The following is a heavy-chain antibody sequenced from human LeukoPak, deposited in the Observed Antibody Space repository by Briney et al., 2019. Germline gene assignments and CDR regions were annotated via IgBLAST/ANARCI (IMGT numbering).Heavy chain of an antibody. V-gene: IGHV4-61*09. CDR1: GGSISSGSYY. CDR2: IFTRGTT. J-gene: IGHJ4*02. D-gene: IGHD6-19*01. Sequence: SQTLSLTCTVSGGSISSGSYYWNWIRQPAGKGLEWLGNIFTRGTTNYNASLESRLTISLDTARNQFSLSLRSVTAADTAIHFCARSSLAVYFNYWGQGTLVTASS. CDR3: ARSSLAVYFNY.